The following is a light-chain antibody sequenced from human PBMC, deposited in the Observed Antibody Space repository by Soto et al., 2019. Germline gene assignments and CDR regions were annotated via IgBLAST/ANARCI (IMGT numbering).Light chain of an antibody. CDR2: GAS. CDR1: QSVSSSY. V-gene: IGKV3-20*01. Sequence: EIVLTQSPGTLSLSPGERATLSCRASQSVSSSYLAWYQQKPGQAPRLLIYGASSRATGIPDRFSGSGSGTDFPLTITRLEPEDFAVYYCQQYGSSAWTFXQGTKVDTK. CDR3: QQYGSSAWT. J-gene: IGKJ1*01.